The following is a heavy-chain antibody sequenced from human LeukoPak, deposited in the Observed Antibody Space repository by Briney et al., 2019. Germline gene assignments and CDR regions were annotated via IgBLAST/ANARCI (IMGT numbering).Heavy chain of an antibody. J-gene: IGHJ1*01. V-gene: IGHV3-43*02. D-gene: IGHD3-22*01. Sequence: PGGSLRLPCAASGFTFEDYAMHWVRQAPGKGREWVSFVTGDGSSTYYADSVKGRFTISRDNSKNSLYLQMNSLRIEDTALYYCAKDRDTTGYEHWGQGTLVTVSS. CDR1: GFTFEDYA. CDR2: VTGDGSST. CDR3: AKDRDTTGYEH.